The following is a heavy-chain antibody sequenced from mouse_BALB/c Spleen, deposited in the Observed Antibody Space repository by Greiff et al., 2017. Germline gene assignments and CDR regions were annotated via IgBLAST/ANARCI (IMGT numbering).Heavy chain of an antibody. V-gene: IGHV1S135*01. J-gene: IGHJ1*01. D-gene: IGHD1-1*01. CDR3: ARSYYYGSSYWYFDV. CDR1: GYSFTDYN. Sequence: EVQRVESGPELVKPGASVKVSCKASGYSFTDYNMYWVKQSHGKSLEWIGYIDPYNGGTSYNQKFKGKATLTVDKSSSTAFMHLNSLTSEDSAVYYCARSYYYGSSYWYFDVWGAGTTVTVSS. CDR2: IDPYNGGT.